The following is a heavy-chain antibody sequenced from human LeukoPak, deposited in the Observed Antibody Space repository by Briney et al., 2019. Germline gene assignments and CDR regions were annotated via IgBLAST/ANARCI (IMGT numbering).Heavy chain of an antibody. Sequence: GGSLRLSCAASGFTFSSYWMSWVRQAPGKGLEWVSAISGSGGSTYYADSVKGRFTISRDNSKNTLYLQMNSLRAEDTAVYYCAKTPRATVVTHYGYWGQGTLVTVSS. V-gene: IGHV3-23*01. J-gene: IGHJ4*02. D-gene: IGHD4-23*01. CDR1: GFTFSSYW. CDR2: ISGSGGST. CDR3: AKTPRATVVTHYGY.